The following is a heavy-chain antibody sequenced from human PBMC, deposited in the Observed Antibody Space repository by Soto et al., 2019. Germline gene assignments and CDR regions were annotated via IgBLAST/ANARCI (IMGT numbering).Heavy chain of an antibody. CDR1: SDSSSGFY. CDR2: MYSRGET. J-gene: IGHJ4*01. V-gene: IGHV4-4*07. D-gene: IGHD3-9*01. Sequence: QVQLQESGPGLVRSSETLSLTCTVSSDSSSGFYWTWVRQPAGKGLEWIGRMYSRGETNYNPSLTGRVIMSLDTSKNQFSLKLTSVTAADTAVYYCARASQCKSYFDCFAWLDYWGHGTLVTVSS. CDR3: ARASQCKSYFDCFAWLDY.